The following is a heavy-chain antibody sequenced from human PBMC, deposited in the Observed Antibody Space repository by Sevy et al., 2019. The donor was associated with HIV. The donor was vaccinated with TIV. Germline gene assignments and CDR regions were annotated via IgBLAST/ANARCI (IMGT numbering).Heavy chain of an antibody. Sequence: SETLSLTYTVSGGSISSYYWSWIRQPAGKGLEWLGRIYTSGRPNYNPPLKGRVTMSVGTSKNQFSRRLSSVTAADTAVYYCARGFLAEDFWSGYYTGIPDWFDPWGQGTLVTVSS. V-gene: IGHV4-4*07. D-gene: IGHD3-3*01. CDR1: GGSISSYY. J-gene: IGHJ5*02. CDR2: IYTSGRP. CDR3: ARGFLAEDFWSGYYTGIPDWFDP.